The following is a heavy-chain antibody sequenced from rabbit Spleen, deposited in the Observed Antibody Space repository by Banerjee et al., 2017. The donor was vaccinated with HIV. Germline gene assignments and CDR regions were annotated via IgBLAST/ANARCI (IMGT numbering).Heavy chain of an antibody. D-gene: IGHD4-2*01. V-gene: IGHV1S40*01. CDR3: TRDAAGREDFNV. CDR1: GLDLSSRYW. Sequence: QSLEESGGDLVKPGASLTLTCKASGLDLSSRYWICWVRQAPGKGLEWIACIDVAKSGDTYYTNWAKGRFTISKTSSTTVALQVPSLTAADTATYFCTRDAAGREDFNVWGPGTLVSVS. J-gene: IGHJ4*01. CDR2: IDVAKSGDT.